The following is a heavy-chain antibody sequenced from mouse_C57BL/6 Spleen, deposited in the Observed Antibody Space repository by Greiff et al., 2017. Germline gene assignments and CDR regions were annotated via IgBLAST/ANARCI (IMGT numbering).Heavy chain of an antibody. V-gene: IGHV5-4*01. D-gene: IGHD4-1*01. Sequence: VQLKESGGGLVKPGGSLKLSCAASGFTFSSYAMSWVRQTPEKRLEWVATISDGGSYTYYPDNVKGRFTISRDNAKNNLYLQMSHLKSEDTAMYYCERETLTGYFEYWGQGTTLTVSS. CDR3: ERETLTGYFEY. J-gene: IGHJ2*01. CDR1: GFTFSSYA. CDR2: ISDGGSYT.